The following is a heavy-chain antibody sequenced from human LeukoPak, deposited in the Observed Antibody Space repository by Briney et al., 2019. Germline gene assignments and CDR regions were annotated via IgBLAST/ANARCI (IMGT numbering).Heavy chain of an antibody. CDR3: ATRSYWAYFDY. CDR1: GGTFSSYA. Sequence: SVKVSCKASGGTFSSYAISWVRQAPGQGLEWMGGIIPIFGTANYAQKFQGRVTITTDGSTTTAYMELRSLRSDDTAVYYCATRSYWAYFDYWGQGTLVTVSS. V-gene: IGHV1-69*05. J-gene: IGHJ4*02. CDR2: IIPIFGTA. D-gene: IGHD1-26*01.